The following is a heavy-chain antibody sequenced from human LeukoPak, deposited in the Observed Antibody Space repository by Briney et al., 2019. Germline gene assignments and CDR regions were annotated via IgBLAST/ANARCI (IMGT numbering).Heavy chain of an antibody. CDR3: ARQPGIGSSFDY. V-gene: IGHV4-59*01. D-gene: IGHD3-10*01. J-gene: IGHJ4*02. CDR1: GGSITNYY. Sequence: KSSETLSLTCTVSGGSITNYYWSWIRQPPWKGLEWIGYIYYSGRTNYNPSLKSRVTISIDTSNNQFSLRLTSVTAADTAVYYCARQPGIGSSFDYWGQGTLVTVSS. CDR2: IYYSGRT.